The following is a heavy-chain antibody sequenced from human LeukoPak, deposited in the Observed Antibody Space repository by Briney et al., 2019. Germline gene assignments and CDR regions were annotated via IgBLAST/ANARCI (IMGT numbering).Heavy chain of an antibody. CDR1: GYTFTGYY. CDR2: ISSDGNSK. J-gene: IGHJ4*02. Sequence: ASVKVSCKASGYTFTGYYMHWVRQAPGKGLEYVSAISSDGNSKYYSNSVRGRFSISRDNSKNTLYLQMGSLRPEDMAVYYCARDVRDCSIASCPAGICDYWGQGTLVTVSS. V-gene: IGHV3-64*01. D-gene: IGHD2-2*01. CDR3: ARDVRDCSIASCPAGICDY.